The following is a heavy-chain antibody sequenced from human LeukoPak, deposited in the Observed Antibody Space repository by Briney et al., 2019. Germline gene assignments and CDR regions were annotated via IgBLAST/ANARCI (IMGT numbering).Heavy chain of an antibody. J-gene: IGHJ4*02. CDR3: ARDSSSSLDY. D-gene: IGHD6-6*01. Sequence: PGGSLRLSCAASGFTFSSYAMHWVRQAPGKGLEWVAVISYDGSNKYYADSVKGRFTISRDNSKNTLYLQMNSLRAEDTAVYYCARDSSSSLDYWGQGTLFTVSS. CDR1: GFTFSSYA. V-gene: IGHV3-30*04. CDR2: ISYDGSNK.